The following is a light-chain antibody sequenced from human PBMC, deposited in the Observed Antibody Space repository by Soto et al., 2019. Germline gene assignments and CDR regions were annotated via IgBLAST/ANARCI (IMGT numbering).Light chain of an antibody. J-gene: IGKJ1*01. CDR3: QQHYNTPRT. V-gene: IGKV1-39*01. CDR2: TTS. Sequence: DIQMTQSPSSLSASVGDGVTITCRASQSISSYLNWYQQKPGKAPTLLIYTTSNLQSGVPSRFSGSGSATHFTLTISSLQPEDFATYYCQQHYNTPRTFGQGTKVDI. CDR1: QSISSY.